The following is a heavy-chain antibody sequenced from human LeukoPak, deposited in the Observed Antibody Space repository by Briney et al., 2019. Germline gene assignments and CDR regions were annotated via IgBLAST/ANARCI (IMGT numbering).Heavy chain of an antibody. CDR2: ISGSGTST. Sequence: GGSLRLSCAASGFTFSSHAMSWVRQAPGKGLEWVSGISGSGTSTYYADSVKGRFTLSRDNSKNTLYLQMNSLRAEDTAVYYCAKGSSSSWYSVEYWGQGTLVTVSS. D-gene: IGHD6-13*01. J-gene: IGHJ4*02. CDR3: AKGSSSSWYSVEY. CDR1: GFTFSSHA. V-gene: IGHV3-23*01.